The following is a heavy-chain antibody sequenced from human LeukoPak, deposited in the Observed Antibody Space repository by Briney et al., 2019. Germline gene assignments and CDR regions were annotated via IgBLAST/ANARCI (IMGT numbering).Heavy chain of an antibody. Sequence: ASVKVSCKASGYTFTGYYMHWVRQAPGQGLEWMGWINANSGGTNYAQKFQGRVTMTRDTSISTAYMELSRLRSDDTAVYYCARSSRYDIWTGYYGVGAFDIWGQGTMVTVSS. CDR1: GYTFTGYY. CDR3: ARSSRYDIWTGYYGVGAFDI. D-gene: IGHD3-9*01. CDR2: INANSGGT. J-gene: IGHJ3*02. V-gene: IGHV1-2*02.